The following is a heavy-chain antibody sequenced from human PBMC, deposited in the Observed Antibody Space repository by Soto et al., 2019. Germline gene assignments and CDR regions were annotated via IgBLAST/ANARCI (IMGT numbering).Heavy chain of an antibody. V-gene: IGHV4-30-2*01. Sequence: SETLSLTCAVSGGSISSGGYSWSWIRQPPGRGLEWIGYIYHSGSTYYNPSLTSRVTISVDRSKNQFSLKVSSVTAADTAVYYCASGLAFDYWGQGILVIVSS. J-gene: IGHJ4*02. CDR1: GGSISSGGYS. CDR2: IYHSGST. CDR3: ASGLAFDY.